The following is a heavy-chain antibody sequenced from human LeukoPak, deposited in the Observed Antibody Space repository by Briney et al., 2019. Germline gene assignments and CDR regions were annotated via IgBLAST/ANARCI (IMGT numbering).Heavy chain of an antibody. CDR2: IYYTGSA. CDR3: AREMENFYYGMDV. D-gene: IGHD1-1*01. V-gene: IGHV4-59*01. CDR1: GGSISSYY. Sequence: PSETLSLTCTVSGGSISSYYWSWIRQPPGKGVEWIGYIYYTGSANYNPSLMSRVTISVDTSKNQFSLKLSSVTAADTAVYYCAREMENFYYGMDVWGQGTTVTVSS. J-gene: IGHJ6*02.